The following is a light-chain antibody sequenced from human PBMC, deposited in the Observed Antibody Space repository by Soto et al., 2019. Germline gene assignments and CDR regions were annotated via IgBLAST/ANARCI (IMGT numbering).Light chain of an antibody. CDR2: EVS. CDR1: SSDVGGYNY. CDR3: SSYTSSSTQV. Sequence: ALTQPASVSGSPGQSITISCTGTSSDVGGYNYVSWYQQHPGKAPKFIIFEVSNRPSGVSNRFSGSKSGNTASLTISGLQAEDEADYYCSSYTSSSTQVFGTGTKVTVL. V-gene: IGLV2-14*01. J-gene: IGLJ1*01.